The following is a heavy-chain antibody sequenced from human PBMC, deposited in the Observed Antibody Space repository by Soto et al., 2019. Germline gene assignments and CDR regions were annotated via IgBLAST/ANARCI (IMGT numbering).Heavy chain of an antibody. Sequence: QVQLVESGGGVVQPGRSLRLSCAASGFTFSSYAMHWVRQAPGKGLEWVAVISYDGSNKYYADSVKGRFTISRDNSKNPXXLQLNSLRAEDTAVSYCARDKGDLGVLEGSYYFDYWGQGTLVTVSS. V-gene: IGHV3-30-3*01. D-gene: IGHD3-3*01. CDR2: ISYDGSNK. CDR3: ARDKGDLGVLEGSYYFDY. CDR1: GFTFSSYA. J-gene: IGHJ4*02.